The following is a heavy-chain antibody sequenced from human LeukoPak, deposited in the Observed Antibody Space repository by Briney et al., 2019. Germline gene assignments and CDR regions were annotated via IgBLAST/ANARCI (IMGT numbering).Heavy chain of an antibody. D-gene: IGHD2-21*02. CDR1: GSTLRDVS. V-gene: IGHV1-24*01. CDR2: SDPEDGET. Sequence: ASVKVSCKVSGSTLRDVSIHWVRQAPGKGLEYVGGSDPEDGETFHAQNFQGRVTMTEDTSIDTAYMELRGLRSEDTAVYYCVTDRARLFWYFDLWGSGTLVTVSS. J-gene: IGHJ2*01. CDR3: VTDRARLFWYFDL.